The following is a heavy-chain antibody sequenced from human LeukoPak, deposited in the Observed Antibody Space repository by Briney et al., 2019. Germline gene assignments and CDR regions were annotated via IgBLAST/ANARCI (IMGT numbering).Heavy chain of an antibody. CDR2: FDPEDGET. V-gene: IGHV1-24*01. CDR1: GYTLTELS. J-gene: IGHJ3*02. CDR3: ATVALGVRVHRRAFDI. Sequence: GASVKVSCKVSGYTLTELSMHWVRQAPGKGLEWMGGFDPEDGETIYAQKFQGRVTMTEDTSTDTAYMELSSLRSEDTAVYYCATVALGVRVHRRAFDIWGQGTMVTVSS. D-gene: IGHD3-10*01.